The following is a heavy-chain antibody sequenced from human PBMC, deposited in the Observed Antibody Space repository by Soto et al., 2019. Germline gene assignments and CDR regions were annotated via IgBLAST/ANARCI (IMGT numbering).Heavy chain of an antibody. Sequence: QITLKESGPTLVNPTQTLTLTCTFSGFSLSTSGVGVGWIRQPPGKALEWLALIYWDDDKRYSPSLKSRLTIAKATSKNQVVLIMTNLVPVDTGTYYCAHRRIDSSGLLNHGAFDIWGQGTMVTVSS. CDR3: AHRRIDSSGLLNHGAFDI. J-gene: IGHJ3*02. CDR1: GFSLSTSGVG. D-gene: IGHD3-22*01. CDR2: IYWDDDK. V-gene: IGHV2-5*02.